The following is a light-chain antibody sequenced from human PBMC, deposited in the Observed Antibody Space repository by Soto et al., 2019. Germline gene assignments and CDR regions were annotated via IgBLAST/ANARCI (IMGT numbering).Light chain of an antibody. V-gene: IGLV1-44*01. Sequence: QSALTQPPSASGTPGQRVTISCSGSSSNIGSNTVNWYQQLPGTAPKLLIYSNNQRPSGVPDRFSGSKSGTSASLAISGLQSGDEADYYCAAWDDSLNGYVFGTGTKVT. CDR1: SSNIGSNT. CDR3: AAWDDSLNGYV. CDR2: SNN. J-gene: IGLJ1*01.